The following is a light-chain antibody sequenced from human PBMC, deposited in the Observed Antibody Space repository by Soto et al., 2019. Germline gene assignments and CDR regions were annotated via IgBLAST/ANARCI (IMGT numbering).Light chain of an antibody. CDR3: CSYAGSYTWV. CDR1: SSDVGGYNF. V-gene: IGLV2-11*01. J-gene: IGLJ1*01. CDR2: DVS. Sequence: QSALTQPRSVSGSPGQSVTISCTGTSSDVGGYNFVSWYQQHPGKAPKLMIYDVSKRPSGVPDRFSGSKSANTASLTISWLQAEDEADYYCCSYAGSYTWVFGTGTKVTVL.